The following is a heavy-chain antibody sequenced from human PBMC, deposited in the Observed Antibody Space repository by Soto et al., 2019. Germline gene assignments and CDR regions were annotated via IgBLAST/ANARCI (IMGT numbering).Heavy chain of an antibody. CDR1: GFSVSAYY. CDR3: ARGYCFGTSCHEYPQNNGKDV. CDR2: IYRGGTI. V-gene: IGHV3-53*01. Sequence: GGSLRLSCAASGFSVSAYYMTWVRQAPGKGLEWLSNIYRGGTIYYSDSVKGRFTISRDDSRNTLYLHMTYLRAEDTAVYTCARGYCFGTSCHEYPQNNGKDVWGPGNTITVSS. D-gene: IGHD2-15*01. J-gene: IGHJ6*02.